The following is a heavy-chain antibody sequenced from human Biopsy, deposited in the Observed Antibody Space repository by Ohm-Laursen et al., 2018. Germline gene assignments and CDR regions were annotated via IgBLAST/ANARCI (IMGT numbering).Heavy chain of an antibody. CDR3: ATDGAGSYNEN. CDR2: ISGSGVTK. D-gene: IGHD3-10*01. Sequence: SLRLSCTASGFTFGDYYMSWIRQAPGKGLEWLSYISGSGVTKMYADSVKGRFTVSRDNAKNSLYLEMNNLTVEDTAVYYCATDGAGSYNENWGQGTLVSVFS. V-gene: IGHV3-11*01. CDR1: GFTFGDYY. J-gene: IGHJ4*02.